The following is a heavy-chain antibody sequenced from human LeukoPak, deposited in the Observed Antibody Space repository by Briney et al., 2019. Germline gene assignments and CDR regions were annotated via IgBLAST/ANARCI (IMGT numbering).Heavy chain of an antibody. D-gene: IGHD1-20*01. CDR2: INNSGST. J-gene: IGHJ4*02. Sequence: AETLSLTCAVYGVSFSGYYGSWLRHPPGEGLEGIGEINNSGSTNYNPSLKSRVTISVHTSKNQSSLKLSSVTAADTAVYYCARALDNWNVYIFDNWGLGTLVTVSS. V-gene: IGHV4-34*01. CDR3: ARALDNWNVYIFDN. CDR1: GVSFSGYY.